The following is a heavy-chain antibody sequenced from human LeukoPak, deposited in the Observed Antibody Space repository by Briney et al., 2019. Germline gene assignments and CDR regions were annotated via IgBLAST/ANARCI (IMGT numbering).Heavy chain of an antibody. J-gene: IGHJ4*02. Sequence: SETLSLTCTVSGGSISSYYWGWIRQPPGKGLEWIGSIYYSGSTYYNPSLKSRVTISVDTSKNQFSLKLSSVTAADTAVYYCARVRYYDSRLDYWGQGTLVTVSS. CDR3: ARVRYYDSRLDY. D-gene: IGHD3-22*01. CDR1: GGSISSYY. V-gene: IGHV4-39*07. CDR2: IYYSGST.